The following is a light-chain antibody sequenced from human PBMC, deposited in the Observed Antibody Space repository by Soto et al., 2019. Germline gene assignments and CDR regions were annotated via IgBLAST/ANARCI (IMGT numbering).Light chain of an antibody. CDR3: QQYGGSPFT. J-gene: IGKJ3*01. Sequence: EIVLTQSPGALSLSPGERAPLSCRASQNVSRNFLAWYQHKPGQAPRLLIYGASSRARGIPDRFSGSGSGTDFTLTISRLVPEDFAVYYCQQYGGSPFTFGPGTKVDIK. CDR2: GAS. CDR1: QNVSRNF. V-gene: IGKV3-20*01.